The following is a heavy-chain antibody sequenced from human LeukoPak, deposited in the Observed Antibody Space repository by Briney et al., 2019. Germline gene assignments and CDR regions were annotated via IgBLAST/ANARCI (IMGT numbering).Heavy chain of an antibody. CDR3: ARVGGSYYFDY. CDR1: GYTFTSSG. Sequence: ASVKVSCKASGYTFTSSGISWVRQAPGQGLEWMGWISPYTGNTKYAQKFQGRVTMTTSTSTSIVYMELRSLRSDDTAVYYCARVGGSYYFDYWGQGTLVTVSS. D-gene: IGHD1-26*01. CDR2: ISPYTGNT. J-gene: IGHJ4*02. V-gene: IGHV1-18*01.